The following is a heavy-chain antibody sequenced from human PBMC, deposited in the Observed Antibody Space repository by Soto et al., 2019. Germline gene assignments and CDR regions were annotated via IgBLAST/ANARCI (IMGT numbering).Heavy chain of an antibody. D-gene: IGHD3-3*01. CDR3: ARDASYYSLWSGYYPSRNGMDV. CDR2: IWYDGSKK. Sequence: QVQVVESGGGVVQPGRSLRLSCAASGFTFSSFGMHWVRQAPGKGLEWVSLIWYDGSKKSYGDSVKGRFTISRDNSRNTVYLQMNSLRVDDTAVYYCARDASYYSLWSGYYPSRNGMDVWGQGTTVIVSS. J-gene: IGHJ6*02. CDR1: GFTFSSFG. V-gene: IGHV3-33*01.